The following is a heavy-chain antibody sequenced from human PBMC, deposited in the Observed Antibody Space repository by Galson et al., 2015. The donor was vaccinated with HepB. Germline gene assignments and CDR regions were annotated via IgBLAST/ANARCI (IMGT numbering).Heavy chain of an antibody. D-gene: IGHD1-26*01. CDR2: IWYDGSNK. CDR1: GFTFSSYG. J-gene: IGHJ4*02. Sequence: SLRLSCAASGFTFSSYGMHWVRQAPGKGLEWVAVIWYDGSNKYYADSVEGRFTISRDNSKNTLYLQMNSLRAEDTAVYYCARDSRGEEWEPPDYWGQGTLVTVSS. V-gene: IGHV3-33*01. CDR3: ARDSRGEEWEPPDY.